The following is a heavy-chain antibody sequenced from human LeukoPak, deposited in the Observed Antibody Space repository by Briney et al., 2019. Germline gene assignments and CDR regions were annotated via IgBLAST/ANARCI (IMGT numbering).Heavy chain of an antibody. CDR2: IKQDGSEK. D-gene: IGHD5-24*01. V-gene: IGHV3-7*01. Sequence: GGSLRLSCAASGFTFSSYWMSWVRQAPGKGLEWVANIKQDGSEKYYVDSVKGRFTISRDNAKNSLYLQMNSLRAEDTAVYYCARDYSEMATISDYFDYRGQGTLVTVSS. CDR1: GFTFSSYW. J-gene: IGHJ4*02. CDR3: ARDYSEMATISDYFDY.